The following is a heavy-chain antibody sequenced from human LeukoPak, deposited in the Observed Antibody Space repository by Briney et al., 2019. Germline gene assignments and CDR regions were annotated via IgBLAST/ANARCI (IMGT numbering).Heavy chain of an antibody. V-gene: IGHV4-59*08. CDR2: IYYSGST. CDR1: GGSISSYY. D-gene: IGHD3-9*01. J-gene: IGHJ4*02. CDR3: ARHSYGYYYDILTGYPGIDY. Sequence: PSETLSLTCAVSGGSISSYYWSWIRQPPGKGLEWIGYIYYSGSTNYNPSLKSRVTISVDTSKNQFSLKLSSVTAADTAVYYCARHSYGYYYDILTGYPGIDYWGQGTLVTVSS.